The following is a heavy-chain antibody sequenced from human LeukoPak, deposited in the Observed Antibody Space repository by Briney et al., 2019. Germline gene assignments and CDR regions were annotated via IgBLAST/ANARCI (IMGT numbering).Heavy chain of an antibody. CDR2: ISYSGST. J-gene: IGHJ5*02. CDR1: GGSISSSGYY. CDR3: ARVVVVPAVTFDP. V-gene: IGHV4-39*07. Sequence: PSETLSLTCTVSGGSISSSGYYWGWIRQPPGKGLEWIGSISYSGSTSYNPSLKSRVTISVDTSKNQFSLKLSSVTAADTAVYYCARVVVVPAVTFDPWGQGTLVTVSS. D-gene: IGHD2-2*01.